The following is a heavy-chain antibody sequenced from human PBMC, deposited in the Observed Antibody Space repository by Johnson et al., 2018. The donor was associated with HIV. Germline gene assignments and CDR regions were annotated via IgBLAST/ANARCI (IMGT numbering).Heavy chain of an antibody. V-gene: IGHV3-30*02. CDR3: AKVSGYYDSLSAGWAFDI. J-gene: IGHJ3*02. D-gene: IGHD3-22*01. CDR1: GFTFSSYG. Sequence: QMLLVESGGGVVQPGGSLRLSCAASGFTFSSYGMHWVRQAPGKGLEWVAFIRYDGSNKYYADSVKGRFTISRDNSKNTLYLQMNSLRAEDTAGYYCAKVSGYYDSLSAGWAFDIWGQGTMVTVSS. CDR2: IRYDGSNK.